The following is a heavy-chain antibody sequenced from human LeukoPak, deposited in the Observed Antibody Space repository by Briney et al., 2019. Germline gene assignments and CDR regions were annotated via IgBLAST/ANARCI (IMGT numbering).Heavy chain of an antibody. CDR3: ARGRGSSKLGEYYFDY. CDR1: GYTFTSYD. CDR2: MNPNSGNT. J-gene: IGHJ4*02. Sequence: ASVKVSCKASGYTFTSYDINWVRQATGQGLEWMGWMNPNSGNTGYAQKFQGRVTMTRNTSIRTGYMELSSLRSEDTAVYYCARGRGSSKLGEYYFDYWGQGTLVTVSS. D-gene: IGHD3-16*01. V-gene: IGHV1-8*01.